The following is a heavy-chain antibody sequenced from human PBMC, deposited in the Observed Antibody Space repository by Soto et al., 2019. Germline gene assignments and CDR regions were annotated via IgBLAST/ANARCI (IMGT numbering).Heavy chain of an antibody. Sequence: EVQLVESGGGLIQPGGSLRLSCAASGFTVSSNYMSWVRQAPGKGLEWVSVIYGGGSTYYADSVKGRFTISRDNSKNTMYLQMNSMSAEDTAVYYCGGDPERTQSRSFDLWGRGTLVTVSS. V-gene: IGHV3-53*01. CDR1: GFTVSSNY. CDR2: IYGGGST. J-gene: IGHJ2*01. CDR3: GGDPERTQSRSFDL.